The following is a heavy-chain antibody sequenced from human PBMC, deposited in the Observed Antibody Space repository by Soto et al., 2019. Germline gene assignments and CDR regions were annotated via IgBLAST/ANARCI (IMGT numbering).Heavy chain of an antibody. D-gene: IGHD4-4*01. J-gene: IGHJ6*02. V-gene: IGHV4-59*01. CDR1: GGSISSYY. CDR3: ARDRSNNYYYYGMDV. Sequence: PSETLSLTCTVSGGSISSYYWSWIRQPPGKGLEWIGYIYYSGSTNYNPSLKSRVTISVDTSKNQFSLKLSSVTAADTAVYYCARDRSNNYYYYGMDVWGQGTTLNVS. CDR2: IYYSGST.